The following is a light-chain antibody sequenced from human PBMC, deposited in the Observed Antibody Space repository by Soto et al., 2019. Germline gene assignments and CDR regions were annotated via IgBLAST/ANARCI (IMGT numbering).Light chain of an antibody. CDR2: GAS. Sequence: EILMTQSPATLSVSPGERATLSCGASQSVTSNYLAWYQQKSGQAPRLLIFGASIRVTGIPDRFIGSGSGTDFTLTIRSLQPEDFAVYYCQQNDTSRPTFGRGTKVDIK. CDR1: QSVTSNY. CDR3: QQNDTSRPT. J-gene: IGKJ4*01. V-gene: IGKV3-20*01.